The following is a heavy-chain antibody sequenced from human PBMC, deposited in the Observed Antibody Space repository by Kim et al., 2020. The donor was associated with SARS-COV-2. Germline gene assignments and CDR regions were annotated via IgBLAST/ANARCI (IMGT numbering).Heavy chain of an antibody. D-gene: IGHD3-10*01. J-gene: IGHJ4*02. V-gene: IGHV1-46*01. Sequence: ASVKVSCKASGYTFTIYYLHWVRQAPGQGLEWMGIINPSGGSTNYAPKFQGRVTMTRDTSTSTVYMELSSLRSEDTAVYYCASGCGSGPNRDFDYWGQGTLVTVSS. CDR1: GYTFTIYY. CDR3: ASGCGSGPNRDFDY. CDR2: INPSGGST.